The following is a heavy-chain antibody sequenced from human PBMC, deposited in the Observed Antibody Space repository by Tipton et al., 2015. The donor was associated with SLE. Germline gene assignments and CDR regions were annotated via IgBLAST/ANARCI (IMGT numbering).Heavy chain of an antibody. J-gene: IGHJ6*03. V-gene: IGHV3-23*01. CDR2: ISGSGGST. CDR1: GFTFSSYA. D-gene: IGHD4-23*01. CDR3: AKGKPVGYYMDV. Sequence: SLRLSCAASGFTFSSYAMSWVRQAPGKGLEWVSVISGSGGSTYYADSVKGRFTISRDNSKNTLYLQMNSLRTEDTALYYCAKGKPVGYYMDVWGKGTTVTVSS.